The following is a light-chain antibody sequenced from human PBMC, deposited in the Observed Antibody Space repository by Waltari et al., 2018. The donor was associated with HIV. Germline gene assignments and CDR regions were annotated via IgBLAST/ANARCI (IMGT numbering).Light chain of an antibody. CDR2: NTN. J-gene: IGLJ2*01. CDR1: RPTIATHE. V-gene: IGLV1-40*01. Sequence: SVLTQPPSVSGAPGQRVTLSCTGTRPTIATHELPQYQQLTGTSPRLLIYNTNSRPSGVPDRFSGSKSGTSASLAINGLQAEDEADYYCQSSDSTLSGSVFGGGTKLTVL. CDR3: QSSDSTLSGSV.